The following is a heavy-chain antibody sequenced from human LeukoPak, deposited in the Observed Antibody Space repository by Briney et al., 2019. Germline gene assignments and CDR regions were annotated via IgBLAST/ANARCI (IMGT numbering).Heavy chain of an antibody. V-gene: IGHV1-8*01. D-gene: IGHD2-2*02. CDR1: GYTFTSYD. CDR3: ARGPLGYCSSTSCYSVRRWFDP. CDR2: MNPNSGNT. Sequence: GASVKVSCKASGYTFTSYDINWVRQATGQGLEWMGWMNPNSGNTGYAQKFQGRVTMTRNTSISTAYMELSSLRSEDTAVYYCARGPLGYCSSTSCYSVRRWFDPWGQGTLVTVSS. J-gene: IGHJ5*02.